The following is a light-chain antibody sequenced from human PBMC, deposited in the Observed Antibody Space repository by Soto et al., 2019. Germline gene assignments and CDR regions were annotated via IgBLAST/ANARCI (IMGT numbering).Light chain of an antibody. CDR2: DAS. CDR1: QSITSW. J-gene: IGKJ1*01. V-gene: IGKV1-5*01. Sequence: IHMTQSPSTLSASVLYRVTFTFLASQSITSWLAWYQQKPGKAPKLLIYDASSLESGVPSRFSGSGSGTEFTLTISSLQPDDLATYYCQQYSSHTWTFGQGTKVDIK. CDR3: QQYSSHTWT.